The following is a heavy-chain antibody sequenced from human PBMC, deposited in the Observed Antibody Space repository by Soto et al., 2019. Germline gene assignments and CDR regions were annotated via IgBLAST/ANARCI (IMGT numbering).Heavy chain of an antibody. CDR2: ISPTNGNT. J-gene: IGHJ4*02. D-gene: IGHD3-3*01. Sequence: ASVKVSCKASGYTFTGYSMHWVRQAPGQGLEWMGWISPTNGNTNYAQKLQGRVTMTRDTSTSTAYMELRSLRSDDTAVYYCARESWSGTRSDYWGQGTLVTVLL. CDR3: ARESWSGTRSDY. V-gene: IGHV1-18*04. CDR1: GYTFTGYS.